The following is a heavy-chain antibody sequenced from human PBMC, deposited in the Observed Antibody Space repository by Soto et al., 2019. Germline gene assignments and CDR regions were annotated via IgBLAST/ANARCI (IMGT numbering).Heavy chain of an antibody. CDR2: IYYSGST. CDR3: VRQVTVTGWNYYYYYYMDV. CDR1: GGSISSSSYY. J-gene: IGHJ6*03. D-gene: IGHD4-4*01. Sequence: SETLSLTCTVSGGSISSSSYYWGWIRQPPGKGLEWIGSIYYSGSTYYNPSLKSRVTISVDTSKNQFSLKLSSVTAADTAVYYCVRQVTVTGWNYYYYYYMDVWGKGTTVTVSS. V-gene: IGHV4-39*01.